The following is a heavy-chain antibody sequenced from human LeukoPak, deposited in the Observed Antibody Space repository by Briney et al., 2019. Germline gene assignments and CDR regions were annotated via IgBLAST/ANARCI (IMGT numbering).Heavy chain of an antibody. D-gene: IGHD6-6*01. CDR3: TRVTYSSSP. V-gene: IGHV3-49*04. CDR2: IRSKAYGGTT. CDR1: GFTFGDYA. Sequence: PGRSLRLSCTASGFTFGDYAMGWVRQAPGKGLEWVGFIRSKAYGGTTEYAASVKGRFTISRDDSKSIAYLQMNSLKTEDTAVYYCTRVTYSSSPWGQGTLVTVSS. J-gene: IGHJ5*02.